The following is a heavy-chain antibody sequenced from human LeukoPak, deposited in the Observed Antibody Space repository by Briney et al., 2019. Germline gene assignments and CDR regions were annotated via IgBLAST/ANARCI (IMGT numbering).Heavy chain of an antibody. V-gene: IGHV3-7*01. D-gene: IGHD1-26*01. Sequence: PGGSLRLSCAASGFTFSSYWMNWVRQAPGRGLEWVANIKQDGSEKYYVDSVKGRFTISRDNAKNSLYLQMNSLRAEDTAVYYCARRAFFGTYYQFYYSMDVWGKGTTVTVSS. J-gene: IGHJ6*03. CDR1: GFTFSSYW. CDR2: IKQDGSEK. CDR3: ARRAFFGTYYQFYYSMDV.